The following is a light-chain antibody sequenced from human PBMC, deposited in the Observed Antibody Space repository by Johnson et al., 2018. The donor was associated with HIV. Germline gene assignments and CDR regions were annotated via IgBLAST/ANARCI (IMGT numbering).Light chain of an antibody. CDR3: GTWDSSLNV. V-gene: IGLV1-51*01. Sequence: QAVLTQPPSVSAAPGQKVTISCSGSSSNIGNNYVSWYQQLPGTAPKLLIYDNNKRPSGIPDRFSGSKYGTSATLGITGLQTGDEADYYCGTWDSSLNVFGTGTKVTVL. CDR2: DNN. J-gene: IGLJ1*01. CDR1: SSNIGNNY.